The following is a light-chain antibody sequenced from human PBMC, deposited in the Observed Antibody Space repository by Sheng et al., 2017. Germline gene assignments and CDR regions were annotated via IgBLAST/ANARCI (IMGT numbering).Light chain of an antibody. Sequence: EIVLTQSPGTLSLSPGERATLSCRASQSVTSTHLTWYQQKPGQAPRLLIYGASSRASGIPDRFSGSGSGTDFTLTISRLEPEDSAVFYCQQYHTSPPTFGHGTKLEIK. V-gene: IGKV3-20*01. CDR3: QQYHTSPPT. J-gene: IGKJ1*01. CDR1: QSVTSTH. CDR2: GAS.